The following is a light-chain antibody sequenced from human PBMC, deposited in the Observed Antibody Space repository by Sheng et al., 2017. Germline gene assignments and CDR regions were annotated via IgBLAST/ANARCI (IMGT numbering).Light chain of an antibody. Sequence: EIVLTQSPGTLSLSPGERATLSCRASQSVASNSLAWYQQKPGQAPRLLMFGVSSRATGIPDRFSGSGSGTDFTLTINRLEPEDFAVYYCQQYGSSVGTFG. CDR3: QQYGSSVGT. CDR2: GVS. J-gene: IGKJ3*01. CDR1: QSVASNS. V-gene: IGKV3-20*01.